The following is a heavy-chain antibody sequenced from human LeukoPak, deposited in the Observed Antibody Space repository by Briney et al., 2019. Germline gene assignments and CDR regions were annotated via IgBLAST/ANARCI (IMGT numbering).Heavy chain of an antibody. CDR1: GFAFSNYW. CDR3: ARIGYSSSCFDY. J-gene: IGHJ4*02. D-gene: IGHD6-13*01. CDR2: IKQDGSVI. Sequence: PGGSLRLSCAASGFAFSNYWMSWVRQAPGKGLEWEANIKQDGSVIYYMDSVKGRFTISRDNAKNALHLQMNSLRAEDTAVYYCARIGYSSSCFDYWGQGTLVTVSS. V-gene: IGHV3-7*05.